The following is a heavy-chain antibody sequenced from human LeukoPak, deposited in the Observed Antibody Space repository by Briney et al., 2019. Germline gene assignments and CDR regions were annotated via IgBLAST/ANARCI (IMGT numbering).Heavy chain of an antibody. V-gene: IGHV4-4*07. CDR3: AKTHCGGGSCDKFDS. Sequence: SETLSLTCTVSGASINTYFWSCIRQPAGKRLEWIGRFYASGTTYYNPSLRSRVSLSIDTSKNQLSLNLSSVTAADTALYYCAKTHCGGGSCDKFDSWGQGILVTVSS. CDR2: FYASGTT. D-gene: IGHD2-15*01. J-gene: IGHJ5*01. CDR1: GASINTYF.